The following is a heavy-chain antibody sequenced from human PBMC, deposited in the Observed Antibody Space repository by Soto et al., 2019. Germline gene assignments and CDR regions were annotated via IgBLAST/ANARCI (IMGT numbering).Heavy chain of an antibody. CDR1: GFTFSDYY. J-gene: IGHJ6*02. Sequence: QVQLVESGGGLVKPGGSLRLSCAASGFTFSDYYMSWIRQAPGKGLEWVSYISSSSSYTNYADSVKGRFTISRDNVKNSLYLQMNSLRAEDTAVYYCARGYCSGGSCYHGGMDVWGQGTTVTVSS. D-gene: IGHD2-15*01. CDR3: ARGYCSGGSCYHGGMDV. V-gene: IGHV3-11*05. CDR2: ISSSSSYT.